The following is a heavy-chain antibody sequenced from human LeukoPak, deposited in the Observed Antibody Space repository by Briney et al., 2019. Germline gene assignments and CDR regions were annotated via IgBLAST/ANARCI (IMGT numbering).Heavy chain of an antibody. V-gene: IGHV3-48*04. CDR1: GFTFSSYR. CDR2: ISSGSSAI. CDR3: ARDYYGSGSRY. J-gene: IGHJ4*02. D-gene: IGHD3-10*01. Sequence: GGSLRLSCAASGFTFSSYRMNWVRQAPGKGLEWVSYISSGSSAIYYADSVKGRFTISRDNAKNSLHLQMNSLRAEDTAVYYCARDYYGSGSRYWGQGTLVTVSS.